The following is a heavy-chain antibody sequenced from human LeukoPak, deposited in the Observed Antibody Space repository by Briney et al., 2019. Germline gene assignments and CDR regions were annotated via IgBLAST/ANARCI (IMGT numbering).Heavy chain of an antibody. CDR1: GYSISSGYY. Sequence: PSETLSLTCTVSGYSISSGYYWGWIRQPPGKGLEWIGSIYHSGSTYYNPSLKSRVTISVDTSKNQFSLKLSFVTAADTAVYYCARYTSMVAFHAHGFDIWGQGTMVTVSS. CDR3: ARYTSMVAFHAHGFDI. CDR2: IYHSGST. J-gene: IGHJ3*02. V-gene: IGHV4-38-2*02. D-gene: IGHD5-18*01.